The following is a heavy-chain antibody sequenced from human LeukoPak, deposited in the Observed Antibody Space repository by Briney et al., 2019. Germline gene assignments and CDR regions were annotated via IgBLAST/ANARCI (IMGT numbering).Heavy chain of an antibody. CDR1: GGSISSGGYY. CDR3: ARDIHTRLRAHDAFDI. J-gene: IGHJ3*02. D-gene: IGHD4-17*01. V-gene: IGHV4-30-2*01. CDR2: IYHSGST. Sequence: PSQTLSLTCTVSGGSISSGGYYWSWIRQPPGKGLEWIGYIYHSGSTYYNPSLKSRVTISVDRSKNQFSLKLSSVTAADTAAYYCARDIHTRLRAHDAFDIWGQGTMVTVSS.